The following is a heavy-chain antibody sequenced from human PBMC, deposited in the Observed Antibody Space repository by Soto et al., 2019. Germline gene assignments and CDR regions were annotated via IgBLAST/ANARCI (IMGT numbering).Heavy chain of an antibody. CDR1: GFPFSSTD. CDR2: ISGSGEIT. Sequence: HLLQSGGGLIQPGGSLTLSCAASGFPFSSTDMTWVRQAPGKGLEWVSTISGSGEITYYADSVKGRFTISRDNCMNTVYLRMNSLRADDTALYYCAKNSGWFNTWGQGALVTVSS. V-gene: IGHV3-23*01. J-gene: IGHJ5*02. CDR3: AKNSGWFNT. D-gene: IGHD3-10*01.